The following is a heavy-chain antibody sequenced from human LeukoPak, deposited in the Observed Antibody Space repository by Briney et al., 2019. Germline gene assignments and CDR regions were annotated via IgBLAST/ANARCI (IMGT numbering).Heavy chain of an antibody. CDR3: ARIVGMSAGSDYYFDY. Sequence: GGSLRLSCAASGFTFSNYAMSWVRQAPGKGLEWVSTISDSGDPTYYADSVKGRFTISRDNSKNTLYLKVNSLRAEDTAVYYCARIVGMSAGSDYYFDYWGQGTLVTVSS. J-gene: IGHJ4*02. D-gene: IGHD3-10*01. CDR1: GFTFSNYA. V-gene: IGHV3-23*01. CDR2: ISDSGDPT.